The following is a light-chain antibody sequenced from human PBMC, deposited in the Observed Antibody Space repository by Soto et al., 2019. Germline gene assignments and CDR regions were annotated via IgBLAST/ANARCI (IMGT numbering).Light chain of an antibody. J-gene: IGKJ1*01. CDR1: HSISTN. Sequence: EIIMTQSPATLSVSPGEGATLSCRTSHSISTNLAWYQHKRGQSPRLLVYGASTRATGVPARFSGSGSGAEFTLSISSLQSEDFAVYYCHQRSSWPRGTFGQGTKVEIK. CDR3: HQRSSWPRGT. CDR2: GAS. V-gene: IGKV3-15*01.